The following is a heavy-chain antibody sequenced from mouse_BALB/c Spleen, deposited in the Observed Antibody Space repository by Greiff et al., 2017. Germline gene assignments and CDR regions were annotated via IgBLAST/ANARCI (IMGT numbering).Heavy chain of an antibody. Sequence: VQLQQSGPELVKPGASVKIPCKASGYTFTDYNMDWVKQSHGKSLEWIGDINPNNGGTIYNQKFKGKATLTVDKSSSTAYMELRSLTSEDTAVYYCARGGYDDGGYAMDYWGQGTSVTVSS. CDR3: ARGGYDDGGYAMDY. V-gene: IGHV1-18*01. D-gene: IGHD2-14*01. J-gene: IGHJ4*01. CDR1: GYTFTDYN. CDR2: INPNNGGT.